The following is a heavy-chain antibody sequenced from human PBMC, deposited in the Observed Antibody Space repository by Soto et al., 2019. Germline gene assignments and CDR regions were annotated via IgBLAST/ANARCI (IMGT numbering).Heavy chain of an antibody. CDR1: GYSFTSYW. Sequence: GESLKISCTGSGYSFTSYWISWVRQMPGKGLEWMGRIDPSDSYTNYTPSFQGHVTISADKSISTAYLQWSSLKASDTAIYYCARGPTVGDYYYYSGMDVWGQGTTVTVSS. CDR3: ARGPTVGDYYYYSGMDV. V-gene: IGHV5-10-1*01. CDR2: IDPSDSYT. D-gene: IGHD4-17*01. J-gene: IGHJ6*02.